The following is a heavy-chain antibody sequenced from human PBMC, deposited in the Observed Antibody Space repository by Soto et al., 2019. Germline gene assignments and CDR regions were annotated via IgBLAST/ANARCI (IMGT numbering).Heavy chain of an antibody. CDR3: ARGPETYSMDV. Sequence: QVQLQESGPGLVKSSETLSLTCRVSGGSISNYFWSWIRQPPGKGLEWIGYIFNSGSTIYSRSLKTRVTLTLDTSKNQFSLRLGSVTVADTAIYYCARGPETYSMDVWGKGTPVTVSS. J-gene: IGHJ6*03. CDR1: GGSISNYF. V-gene: IGHV4-59*01. CDR2: IFNSGST.